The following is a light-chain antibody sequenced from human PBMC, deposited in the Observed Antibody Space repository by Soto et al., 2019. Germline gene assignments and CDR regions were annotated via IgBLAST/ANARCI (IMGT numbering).Light chain of an antibody. Sequence: IQMTQSPSTLSASVGDRVTITCRASQSISDWLAWYQQKPGKAPKLLIYDASTLQSGVPSRFSGSGSGTEFTLTISSLQPDDFATYYCQEYKSATFGQG. CDR2: DAS. J-gene: IGKJ2*01. V-gene: IGKV1-5*01. CDR1: QSISDW. CDR3: QEYKSAT.